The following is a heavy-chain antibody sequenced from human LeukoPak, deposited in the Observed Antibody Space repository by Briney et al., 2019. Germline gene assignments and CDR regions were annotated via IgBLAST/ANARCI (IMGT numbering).Heavy chain of an antibody. V-gene: IGHV3-23*01. Sequence: GGSLRLSCAASGFTFNNCAMSWARQAPGKGLEWVSATSGSGGSTYYADSVKGRFTISRDNSKNTLYLQMNSLRADDTALYYCAKRGSYDFWSGYYYDYWGRGTPVTVSS. CDR3: AKRGSYDFWSGYYYDY. J-gene: IGHJ4*02. CDR1: GFTFNNCA. CDR2: TSGSGGST. D-gene: IGHD3-3*01.